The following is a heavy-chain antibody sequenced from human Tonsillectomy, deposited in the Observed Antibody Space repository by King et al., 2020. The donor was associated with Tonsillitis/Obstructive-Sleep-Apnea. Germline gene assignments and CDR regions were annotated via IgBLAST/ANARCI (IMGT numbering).Heavy chain of an antibody. J-gene: IGHJ4*02. Sequence: VQLQQWGAGLLKPSETLSLTCAVYGGSFSGHYWSWIRQPPGKGLEWIAEINHRGSSNYIPSLKSRVTISVDTSKNQFSLNLSSVTAADTAVYYCARRHSVTVVPFDYWGQGTLLTVSS. CDR2: INHRGSS. CDR3: ARRHSVTVVPFDY. V-gene: IGHV4-34*01. CDR1: GGSFSGHY. D-gene: IGHD1-20*01.